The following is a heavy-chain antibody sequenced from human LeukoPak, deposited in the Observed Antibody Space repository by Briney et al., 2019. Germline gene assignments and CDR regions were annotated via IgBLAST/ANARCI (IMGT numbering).Heavy chain of an antibody. D-gene: IGHD6-6*01. CDR1: GFTFSDTW. CDR2: IQSKTDGGTT. Sequence: GGSLGLACAAAGFTFSDTWMTWVRKAPGKGLECVGFIQSKTDGGTTDSATPVKGRFTVSRDDSKNTLYLQMNSLKTEDTAVYYCTTWSSQFDYWGQGTLVTVYS. J-gene: IGHJ4*02. V-gene: IGHV3-15*01. CDR3: TTWSSQFDY.